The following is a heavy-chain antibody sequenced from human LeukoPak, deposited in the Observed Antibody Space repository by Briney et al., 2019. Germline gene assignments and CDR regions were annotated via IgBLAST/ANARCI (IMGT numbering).Heavy chain of an antibody. J-gene: IGHJ4*02. CDR3: AKDAEWEPPHRPDY. Sequence: PGGSLRLSCAASGFTFSSYGMHWVRQAPGKGLEWVAFIRYDGSNKYYADSVKGRFTISRDNSKNTLYLQMNSLRAEDTAVYYCAKDAEWEPPHRPDYWGQGTLVTVSS. D-gene: IGHD1-26*01. CDR2: IRYDGSNK. CDR1: GFTFSSYG. V-gene: IGHV3-30*02.